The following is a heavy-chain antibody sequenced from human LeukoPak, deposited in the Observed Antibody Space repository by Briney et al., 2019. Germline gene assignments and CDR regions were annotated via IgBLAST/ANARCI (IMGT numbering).Heavy chain of an antibody. CDR2: IHERGST. D-gene: IGHD6-6*01. V-gene: IGHV4-38-2*01. CDR3: ARASRPSNSWFDP. Sequence: PSETLSLTCGVSGHSFSSDSFWGWIRQPPGQGLEWIGSIHERGSTFYNPSLKSRVTISIDTSKNQFSLNVNSVTAAYTAVYYCARASRPSNSWFDPWGQGTVVTVSS. CDR1: GHSFSSDSF. J-gene: IGHJ5*02.